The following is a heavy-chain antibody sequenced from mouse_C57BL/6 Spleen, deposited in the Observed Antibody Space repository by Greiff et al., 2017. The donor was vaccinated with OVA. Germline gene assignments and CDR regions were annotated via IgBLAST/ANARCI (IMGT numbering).Heavy chain of an antibody. CDR1: GYAFSSYW. Sequence: QVQLKESGAELVKPGASVKISCKASGYAFSSYWMNWVKQRPGTGLEWIGQIYPGDGDTNYNGKFKGKATLTADKSSSTAYMQLSSLTSEDSAVYFCASGPTGTRAMDYWGQGTSVTVSS. J-gene: IGHJ4*01. CDR2: IYPGDGDT. D-gene: IGHD4-1*02. CDR3: ASGPTGTRAMDY. V-gene: IGHV1-80*01.